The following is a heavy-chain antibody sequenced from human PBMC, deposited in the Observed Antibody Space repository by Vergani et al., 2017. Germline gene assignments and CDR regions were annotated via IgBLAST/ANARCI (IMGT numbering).Heavy chain of an antibody. J-gene: IGHJ5*02. CDR2: IYTSGST. CDR1: GGSISSYY. CDR3: ARDPGYCSSTSCSHNWFDP. V-gene: IGHV4-4*07. Sequence: QVQLQESGPGLVKPSETLSLTCTVSGGSISSYYWSWIRQPAGKGLEWIGRIYTSGSTNYNPSHKSRVTMSVDTSKNQFSLKLSSVTAADTAVYYCARDPGYCSSTSCSHNWFDPWGQGTMVTVSS. D-gene: IGHD2-2*01.